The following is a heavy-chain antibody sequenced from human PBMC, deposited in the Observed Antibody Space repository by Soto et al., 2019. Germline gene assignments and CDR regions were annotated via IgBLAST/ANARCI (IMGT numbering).Heavy chain of an antibody. V-gene: IGHV4-39*01. CDR3: ARRSYYDSSVYYYYYYGMDV. D-gene: IGHD3-22*01. CDR2: IYYSGST. CDR1: GGSISSSSYY. J-gene: IGHJ6*02. Sequence: SETLSLTCTVSGGSISSSSYYWGWIRQPPWKGLEWIGSIYYSGSTYYNPSLKSRITISVDTSKNQFSLKLSSVTAADTAVYYCARRSYYDSSVYYYYYYGMDVWGQGTTVTVSS.